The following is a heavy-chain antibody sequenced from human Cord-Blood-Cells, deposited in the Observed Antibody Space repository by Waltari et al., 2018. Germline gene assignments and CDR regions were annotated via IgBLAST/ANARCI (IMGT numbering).Heavy chain of an antibody. V-gene: IGHV1-69*01. Sequence: QVQPVQSGAEVKKPGSSVKVSCKASGGTFSSYAISCVRPAPGQGLEWMGGIIPIFGTANYAQKFQGRVTITADESTSTAYMELSSLRSEDTAVYYCAVYYGSGSYYNAFDIWGQGTMVTVSS. CDR1: GGTFSSYA. CDR2: IIPIFGTA. CDR3: AVYYGSGSYYNAFDI. D-gene: IGHD3-10*01. J-gene: IGHJ3*02.